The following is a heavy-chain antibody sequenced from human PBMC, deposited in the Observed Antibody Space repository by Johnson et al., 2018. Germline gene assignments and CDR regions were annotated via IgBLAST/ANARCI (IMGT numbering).Heavy chain of an antibody. J-gene: IGHJ1*01. V-gene: IGHV3-9*01. CDR3: AKGFGYSCSSGYFQQ. D-gene: IGHD5-18*01. Sequence: VQLVESGGGLGQPGESLRLSCAASGFTFHDSAMHWVRQPPGKGLAWVSGISWDGGSVGYVDSVKGRFTISRDNAKNSLSLQMNSLRGDDTALYYCAKGFGYSCSSGYFQQGCQGTLVTVAS. CDR2: ISWDGGSV. CDR1: GFTFHDSA.